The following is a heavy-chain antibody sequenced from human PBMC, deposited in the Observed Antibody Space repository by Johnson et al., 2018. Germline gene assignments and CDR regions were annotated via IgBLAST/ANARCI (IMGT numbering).Heavy chain of an antibody. CDR2: IWYDGSNK. D-gene: IGHD5-24*01. Sequence: QVQLVQSGGGVVQPGRSLRLSCAASGFTFSSYGMHWVRQAPGKGLEWVAVIWYDGSNKYYADAVKGRFTISRDNAKNTLYLQMNSLRAEETAVYSCARDTGASLATADSRNYYYGMDVWGQGTTVTVSS. CDR1: GFTFSSYG. V-gene: IGHV3-33*01. CDR3: ARDTGASLATADSRNYYYGMDV. J-gene: IGHJ6*02.